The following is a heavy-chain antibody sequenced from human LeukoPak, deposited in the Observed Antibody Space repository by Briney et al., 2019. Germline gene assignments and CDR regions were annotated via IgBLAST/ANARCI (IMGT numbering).Heavy chain of an antibody. CDR1: GFTFSSYS. CDR3: AASGYDYDYYYYMDV. V-gene: IGHV3-48*04. J-gene: IGHJ6*03. Sequence: GGSLRLSCAASGFTFSSYSMNWVRQAPGKGLEWVSYISSSSSTIYYADSVKGRFTISRDNAKNSLYLQMNSLRADDTAVYYCAASGYDYDYYYYMDVWGKGTKVTISS. CDR2: ISSSSSTI. D-gene: IGHD5-12*01.